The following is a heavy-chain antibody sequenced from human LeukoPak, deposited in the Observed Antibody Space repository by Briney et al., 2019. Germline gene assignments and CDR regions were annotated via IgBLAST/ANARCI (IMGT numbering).Heavy chain of an antibody. V-gene: IGHV3-66*01. D-gene: IGHD4-17*01. Sequence: GGSLRLSCAASRFTFSNYMSWVRQAPGKGLEWVSVIYSGGSTYYADSVKGRFTISRDNSKNTLYLQMNSLRAEDTAVYYCARGGRMTTVTSYYFDYWGQGTLVTVSS. CDR3: ARGGRMTTVTSYYFDY. J-gene: IGHJ4*02. CDR1: RFTFSNY. CDR2: IYSGGST.